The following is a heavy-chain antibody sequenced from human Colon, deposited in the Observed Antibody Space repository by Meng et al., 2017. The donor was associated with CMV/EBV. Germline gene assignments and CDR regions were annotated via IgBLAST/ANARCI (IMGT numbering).Heavy chain of an antibody. CDR2: INPNSGGT. D-gene: IGHD4-17*01. CDR3: ARDGEYGDYLDY. V-gene: IGHV1-2*02. J-gene: IGHJ4*02. Sequence: ASVKVSCKASGYTFSSHDVNWVRQAPGQGLEWMGWINPNSGGTNYAQKFQGRVTMTRDTSISTAYMELSRLRSDDTAVYYCARDGEYGDYLDYWGQGTLVTVSS. CDR1: GYTFSSHD.